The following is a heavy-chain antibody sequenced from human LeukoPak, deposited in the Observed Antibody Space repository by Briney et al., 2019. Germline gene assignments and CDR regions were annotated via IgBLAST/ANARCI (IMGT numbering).Heavy chain of an antibody. CDR3: ARRNIGARRRFDY. Sequence: PSETLSLTCTVSGGSISSSNYYWGWIRQPPGKGLEWIGIIYYSGSTYYNPSLQSRVTISVDTSKNQFSLKLSSVTAADTAVYYCARRNIGARRRFDYWGQGTLVTVSS. J-gene: IGHJ4*02. CDR2: IYYSGST. CDR1: GGSISSSNYY. V-gene: IGHV4-39*01. D-gene: IGHD6-6*01.